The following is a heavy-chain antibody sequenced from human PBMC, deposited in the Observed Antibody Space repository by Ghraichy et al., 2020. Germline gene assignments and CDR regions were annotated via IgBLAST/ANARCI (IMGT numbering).Heavy chain of an antibody. D-gene: IGHD3-3*01. Sequence: SETLSLTCTVSGGSISSYYWSWIRQPPGKGLEWIGYIYYSGSTNYNPSLKSRVTISVDTSKNQFSLKLSSVTAADTAVYYCARGETYYDFWSGPAYGMDVWGQGTTVTVSS. CDR1: GGSISSYY. CDR3: ARGETYYDFWSGPAYGMDV. V-gene: IGHV4-59*01. J-gene: IGHJ6*02. CDR2: IYYSGST.